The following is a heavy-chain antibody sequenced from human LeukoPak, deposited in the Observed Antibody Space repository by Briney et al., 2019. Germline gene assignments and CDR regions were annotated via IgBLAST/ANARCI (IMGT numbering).Heavy chain of an antibody. CDR1: GSTFSDYY. D-gene: IGHD4-17*01. CDR3: ARETMTSVTPGYFDL. Sequence: GGSLRLSCAASGSTFSDYYMSWIRQAPGKGLEWLSYISGRGSTLYYADSLKGRFTISRDNSKNSLYLQLNSLTGDDTAIYYCARETMTSVTPGYFDLWGRGTPVTVSS. V-gene: IGHV3-11*01. CDR2: ISGRGSTL. J-gene: IGHJ2*01.